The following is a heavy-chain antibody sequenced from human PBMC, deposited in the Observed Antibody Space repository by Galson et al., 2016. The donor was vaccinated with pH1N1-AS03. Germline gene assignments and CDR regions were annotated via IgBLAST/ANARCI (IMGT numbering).Heavy chain of an antibody. CDR2: ISPDGSAT. J-gene: IGHJ4*02. CDR3: AKDNRDFAYDY. Sequence: SLRLSCAASGFSFRDYWMHWVRQAPGKGMLLVSRISPDGSATYYVDSVKGRFTVSRDNAKNTLYLQMNSLTAEDTAVYYSAKDNRDFAYDYWGQGTLVTVSS. D-gene: IGHD2/OR15-2a*01. CDR1: GFSFRDYW. V-gene: IGHV3-74*01.